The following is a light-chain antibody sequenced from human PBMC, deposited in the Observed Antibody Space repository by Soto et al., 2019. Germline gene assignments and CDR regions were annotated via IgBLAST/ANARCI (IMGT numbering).Light chain of an antibody. V-gene: IGLV1-51*01. CDR1: SSNIGGNS. CDR2: DDN. Sequence: QSVLTQPPSVSAAPGQKVTISCSGSSSNIGGNSVSWYQQLPGTAPTLLIYDDNKRPSGIPDRFSGSKSGTSATLGITGFQTGDEADYYCGSWDSSLSADVFGTGTKAPVL. CDR3: GSWDSSLSADV. J-gene: IGLJ1*01.